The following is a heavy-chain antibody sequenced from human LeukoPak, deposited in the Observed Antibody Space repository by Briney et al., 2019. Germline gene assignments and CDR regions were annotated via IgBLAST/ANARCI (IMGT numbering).Heavy chain of an antibody. D-gene: IGHD5-18*01. CDR2: INHSGST. CDR3: ARAGGYSYGR. V-gene: IGHV4-34*01. CDR1: GGSFSGYY. J-gene: IGHJ4*02. Sequence: SETLSLTCAVYGGSFSGYYWSWIRQPPGKGLEWIGEINHSGSTNYNPSLKSRVTISVDTSKNQFSLKLSSVTAADTAVYYCARAGGYSYGRWGQGTLVTVSS.